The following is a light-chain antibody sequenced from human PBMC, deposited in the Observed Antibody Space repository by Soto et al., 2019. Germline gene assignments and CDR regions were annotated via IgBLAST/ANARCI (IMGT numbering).Light chain of an antibody. CDR3: QQYASSPLT. CDR1: QSVRSNY. Sequence: EIVLTQSPGTLSLSSGERATLSCRASQSVRSNYLAWYQQKPGQAPRLLIYGASSRATGIPDRFGGSWSGTDFPLTISRLEPEDFAVYYYQQYASSPLTFGGGTKVEIK. CDR2: GAS. V-gene: IGKV3-20*01. J-gene: IGKJ4*01.